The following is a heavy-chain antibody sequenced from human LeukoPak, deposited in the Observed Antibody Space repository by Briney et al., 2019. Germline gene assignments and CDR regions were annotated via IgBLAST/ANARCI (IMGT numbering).Heavy chain of an antibody. CDR2: IYHSGST. J-gene: IGHJ5*02. CDR3: ASWVDSGLFDP. Sequence: SETLSLTCTVSGYSISSGYYWGWIRQPPGKGLEWIGSIYHSGSTYYNPSLKSRVTISVDTSKSQFSLKLSSVTAADTAVYYCASWVDSGLFDPWGQGTLVTVSS. D-gene: IGHD3-10*01. CDR1: GYSISSGYY. V-gene: IGHV4-38-2*02.